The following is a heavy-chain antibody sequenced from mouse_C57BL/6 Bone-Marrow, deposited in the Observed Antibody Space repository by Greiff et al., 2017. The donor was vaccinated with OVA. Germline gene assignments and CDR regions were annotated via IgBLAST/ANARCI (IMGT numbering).Heavy chain of an antibody. D-gene: IGHD2-1*01. CDR1: GYTFTDYN. V-gene: IGHV1-18*01. Sequence: EVKLVESGPELVTPGASVKIPCKASGYTFTDYNLDWVKQSHGKSLEWIGDLNPNNGGTIYNQKFKGKATLTVDKSSSTAYMELRSLTSEDTAVYYCARFGNYVPFAYWGQGTLVTVSA. CDR3: ARFGNYVPFAY. J-gene: IGHJ3*01. CDR2: LNPNNGGT.